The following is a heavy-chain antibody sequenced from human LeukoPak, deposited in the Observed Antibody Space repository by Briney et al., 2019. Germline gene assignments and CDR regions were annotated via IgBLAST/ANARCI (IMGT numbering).Heavy chain of an antibody. V-gene: IGHV3-43*02. D-gene: IGHD4-11*01. CDR2: TSGNGRFT. Sequence: GGSLRLSCAASGFNFRDYGIHWVRQAPGKGLEWLSVTSGNGRFTDYADSVKGRFTISRDNSKNSLFLQIHSVRTEDTAFYYCAKEQRPDSSSDFDYWGQRTLVTVSS. CDR1: GFNFRDYG. CDR3: AKEQRPDSSSDFDY. J-gene: IGHJ4*02.